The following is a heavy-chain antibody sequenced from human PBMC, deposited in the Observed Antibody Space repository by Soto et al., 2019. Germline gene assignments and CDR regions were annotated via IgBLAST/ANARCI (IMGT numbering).Heavy chain of an antibody. CDR2: INPNTGYT. Sequence: ASVKVSCKASGYTFTSYDINWVRQAAGQGLEWMGWINPNTGYTDYAQKFQDRVTMTGNTSITTAYMELSGLRSEDTAVYYCVKGRVMITFGVVIVIDYWGQGSPVTVSS. J-gene: IGHJ4*02. V-gene: IGHV1-8*01. CDR3: VKGRVMITFGVVIVIDY. D-gene: IGHD3-16*02. CDR1: GYTFTSYD.